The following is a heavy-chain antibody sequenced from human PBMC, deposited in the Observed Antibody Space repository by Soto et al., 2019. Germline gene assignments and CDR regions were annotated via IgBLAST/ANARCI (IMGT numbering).Heavy chain of an antibody. J-gene: IGHJ4*02. CDR3: ARHVFYGSGTYYLFDS. Sequence: QLQLQESGPGLVKPSETLSLTCTVSGGSISNSGYYWGWIRQPPGKGLEWVGSMYFIGPSTYDNPSLKSRVTIAVDTSKNQFSLRLSSVTAADTAVYYCARHVFYGSGTYYLFDSWGQGILATVSS. CDR2: MYFIGPST. CDR1: GGSISNSGYY. D-gene: IGHD3-10*01. V-gene: IGHV4-39*01.